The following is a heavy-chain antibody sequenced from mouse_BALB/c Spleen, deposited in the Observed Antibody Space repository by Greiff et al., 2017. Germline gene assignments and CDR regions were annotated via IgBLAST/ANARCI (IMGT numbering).Heavy chain of an antibody. V-gene: IGHV5-12-1*01. CDR3: ARQGYYGSSYSYAMDY. J-gene: IGHJ4*01. D-gene: IGHD1-1*01. CDR2: ISSGGGST. Sequence: EVKLEESGGGLVKPGGSLKLSCAASGFAFSSYDMSWVRQTPEKRLEWVAYISSGGGSTYYPDTVKGRFTISRDNAKNTLYLQMSSLKSEDTAMYYCARQGYYGSSYSYAMDYWGQGTSVTVSS. CDR1: GFAFSSYD.